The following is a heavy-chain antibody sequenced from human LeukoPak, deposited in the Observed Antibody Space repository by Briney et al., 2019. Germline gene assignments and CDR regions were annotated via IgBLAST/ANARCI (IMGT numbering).Heavy chain of an antibody. V-gene: IGHV4-61*02. CDR3: ARGRDSRGYQFMGFDS. J-gene: IGHJ4*02. CDR2: IWADGAP. D-gene: IGHD3-22*01. Sequence: PSETLSLTCTVSGGSISSGNYHWSWIRQPAGKGLEWIGRIWADGAPTYRPSLKSRVTISVDTSKNQFSLRLSSVIAADTAVYYCARGRDSRGYQFMGFDSWGQGTLVTVSS. CDR1: GGSISSGNYH.